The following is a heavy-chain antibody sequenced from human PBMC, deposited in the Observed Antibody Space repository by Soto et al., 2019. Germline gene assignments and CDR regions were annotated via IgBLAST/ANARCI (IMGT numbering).Heavy chain of an antibody. CDR2: IIPIFGTA. CDR1: GGTFSSYA. Sequence: SVKVSCKASGGTFSSYAISWVRQAPGQGFEWMGGIIPIFGTANYAQKFQGRVTITADKSTSTAYMELSSLRSEDTAVYYCARDPVRRLELPYYYGMDVWGQGTTVTVSS. CDR3: ARDPVRRLELPYYYGMDV. V-gene: IGHV1-69*06. J-gene: IGHJ6*02. D-gene: IGHD1-7*01.